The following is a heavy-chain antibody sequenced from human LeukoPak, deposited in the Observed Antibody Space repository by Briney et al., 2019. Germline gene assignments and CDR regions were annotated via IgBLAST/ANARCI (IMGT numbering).Heavy chain of an antibody. V-gene: IGHV3-23*01. CDR2: ISISGSKT. CDR3: ARRHCSRTSCFLIDY. J-gene: IGHJ4*02. Sequence: GGSLRLSCAASEFDFSSHAMTWVRQAPGKGLEWVSAISISGSKTYYADSVKGRFTISRDNSKNTLYLQMNSLRAEDTAVYYCARRHCSRTSCFLIDYWGQGTLVTVSS. D-gene: IGHD2-2*01. CDR1: EFDFSSHA.